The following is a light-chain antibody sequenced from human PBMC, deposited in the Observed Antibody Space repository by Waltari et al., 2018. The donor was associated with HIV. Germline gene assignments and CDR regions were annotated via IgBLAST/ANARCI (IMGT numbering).Light chain of an antibody. J-gene: IGLJ2*01. V-gene: IGLV1-40*01. CDR2: GNS. CDR1: RSNIGAGYA. CDR3: QSYDSSLRGSV. Sequence: QSVLTQPPSVSGAPGQRVTFSCTGSRSNIGAGYAVHWYQQLPGTAPKLLIYGNSNRPSGVPDRFSGSKSGTSASLAITGLQAEDEADYYCQSYDSSLRGSVFGGGTKLTVL.